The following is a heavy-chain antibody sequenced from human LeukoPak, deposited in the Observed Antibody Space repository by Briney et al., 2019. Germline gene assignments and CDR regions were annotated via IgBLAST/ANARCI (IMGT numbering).Heavy chain of an antibody. CDR2: INHSGIT. V-gene: IGHV4-34*01. CDR3: ARGVGKKWEL. J-gene: IGHJ4*02. CDR1: VGSLSGYY. Sequence: SETLSLTCAVDVGSLSGYYWSWIRQPPGKGLEWIGEINHSGITNYNPSLKSRVTISIDTSNNNQFSLRVSSVTAADTAVYYCARGVGKKWELGGQGTLVTVSS. D-gene: IGHD1-26*01.